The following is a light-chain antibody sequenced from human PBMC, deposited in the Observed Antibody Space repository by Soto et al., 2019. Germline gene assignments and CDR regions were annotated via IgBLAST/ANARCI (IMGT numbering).Light chain of an antibody. V-gene: IGKV1-39*01. CDR1: QSISSS. CDR3: QQTYSIPVT. J-gene: IGKJ4*01. CDR2: AAS. Sequence: IQMTQSPSSLSASVGDRVTITCRASQSISSSLNWYQQKPGKAPKLLISAASSLQSGVPSGFSGRGSGTDFTLTISSLQAEDFATYYCQQTYSIPVTFGGGTKVEMK.